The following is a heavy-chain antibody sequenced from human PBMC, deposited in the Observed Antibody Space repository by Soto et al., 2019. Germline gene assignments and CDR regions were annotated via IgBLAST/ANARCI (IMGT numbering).Heavy chain of an antibody. CDR1: GGSISSGDYY. CDR3: ARVRSPLPAQIDY. V-gene: IGHV4-30-4*01. CDR2: IYYTGST. Sequence: SETLSLTCTVSGGSISSGDYYWSWIRQPPGKGLECIGYIYYTGSTYYNPSLNSRLTISVDTSKNQFSLKLSSVTAAATAVYYCARVRSPLPAQIDYWGQGTLVTVSS. D-gene: IGHD1-26*01. J-gene: IGHJ4*02.